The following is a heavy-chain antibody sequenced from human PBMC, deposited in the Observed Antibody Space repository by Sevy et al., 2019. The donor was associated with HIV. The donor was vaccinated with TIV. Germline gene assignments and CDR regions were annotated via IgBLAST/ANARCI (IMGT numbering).Heavy chain of an antibody. V-gene: IGHV4-59*01. CDR2: NYYSGRT. CDR3: ARTTPYYYYGMDV. D-gene: IGHD4-17*01. J-gene: IGHJ6*02. Sequence: SETLSLTCTVSDDSISGYYWSWIRQPPGKGLEWIGYNYYSGRTNYNPSLKSRATISADMSTNHFSLKLSSVTAADTAVYYCARTTPYYYYGMDVWGQGTTVTVSS. CDR1: DDSISGYY.